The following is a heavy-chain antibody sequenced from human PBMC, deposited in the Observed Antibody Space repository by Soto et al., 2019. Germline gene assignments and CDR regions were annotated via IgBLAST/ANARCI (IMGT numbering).Heavy chain of an antibody. V-gene: IGHV3-66*01. CDR2: IYSGGST. CDR3: ARDRGYYGSGSYYILHYYYGMDV. CDR1: GFTVSSNY. Sequence: EVQLVESGGGLVQPGGSLRLSCAASGFTVSSNYMSWVRQAPGKGLEWVSVIYSGGSTYYADSVKGRFTISRDNSKNTLYLQMNGLGAEDTAVYYCARDRGYYGSGSYYILHYYYGMDVWGQGTTVTVSS. J-gene: IGHJ6*02. D-gene: IGHD3-10*01.